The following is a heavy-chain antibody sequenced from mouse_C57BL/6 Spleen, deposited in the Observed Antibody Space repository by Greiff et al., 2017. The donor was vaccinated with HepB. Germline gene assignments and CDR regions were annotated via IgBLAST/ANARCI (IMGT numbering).Heavy chain of an antibody. CDR1: GFTFSDYG. V-gene: IGHV5-17*01. CDR3: ERMNYGNYGAMDY. Sequence: EVQLVESGGGLVKPGGSLKLSCAASGFTFSDYGMHWVRQAPEKGLEWVAYISSGSSTIYYADTVKGRFTISRDNAKNTLFLKMTSLRSEDTAMYYCERMNYGNYGAMDYWGQGTSVTVSS. J-gene: IGHJ4*01. D-gene: IGHD2-1*01. CDR2: ISSGSSTI.